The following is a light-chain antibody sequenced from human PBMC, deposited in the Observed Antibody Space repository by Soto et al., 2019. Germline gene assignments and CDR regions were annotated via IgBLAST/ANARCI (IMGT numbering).Light chain of an antibody. Sequence: QSALTQPPAASGSPGQSVTISCTGTSSDVGGYNFVSWYQHHPGTAPKLMIYEVTKRPSGVPDRFSGSKSGNTASLTVSGLQGEDDADYYCSSYAGSNNDVFGTGTKLTVL. CDR2: EVT. J-gene: IGLJ1*01. V-gene: IGLV2-8*01. CDR3: SSYAGSNNDV. CDR1: SSDVGGYNF.